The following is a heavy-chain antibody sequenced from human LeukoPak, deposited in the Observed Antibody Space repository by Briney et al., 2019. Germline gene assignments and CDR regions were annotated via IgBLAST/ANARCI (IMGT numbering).Heavy chain of an antibody. CDR3: ARSPAGANYYLDV. J-gene: IGHJ6*03. CDR1: GFTFSSYG. D-gene: IGHD1-14*01. V-gene: IGHV3-48*04. Sequence: AGGSLRLSCAASGFTFSSYGMSWVRQAPGKGLEWVSYISSSGSTTYYADSMKGRFTISRDNAKNSLYLQMNSLRAEDTAVYYCARSPAGANYYLDVWGKGTTVTISS. CDR2: ISSSGSTT.